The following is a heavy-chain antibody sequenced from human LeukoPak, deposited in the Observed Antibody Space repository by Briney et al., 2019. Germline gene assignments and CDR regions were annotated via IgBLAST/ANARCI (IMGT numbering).Heavy chain of an antibody. CDR2: IYYSGST. D-gene: IGHD2-15*01. V-gene: IGHV4-31*03. CDR3: ARARVVVAATPDYFDY. CDR1: GGSISSGGYY. Sequence: SETLSLTCTVSGGSISSGGYYWSWIRQHPGKGLEWIGYIYYSGSTYYNPSLESRVTISVDTSKNQFSLKLSSVTAADTAVYYCARARVVVAATPDYFDYWGQGTLVTVSS. J-gene: IGHJ4*02.